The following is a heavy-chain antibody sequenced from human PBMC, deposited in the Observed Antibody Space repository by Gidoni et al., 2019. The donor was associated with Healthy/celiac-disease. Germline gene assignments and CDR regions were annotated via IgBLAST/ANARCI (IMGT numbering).Heavy chain of an antibody. Sequence: EVQLVQPGAEVKKPGESLRISCTASGSTLTSYWISWVRQMPGTGLEWMGRIDPSDSYTTSSPSCQGHVTISADKSISTAYLQWSSLKAADTAMYYCAGHLGVYSSGWYDYWGQGTLVTVSS. CDR3: AGHLGVYSSGWYDY. CDR2: IDPSDSYT. V-gene: IGHV5-10-1*03. J-gene: IGHJ4*02. CDR1: GSTLTSYW. D-gene: IGHD6-19*01.